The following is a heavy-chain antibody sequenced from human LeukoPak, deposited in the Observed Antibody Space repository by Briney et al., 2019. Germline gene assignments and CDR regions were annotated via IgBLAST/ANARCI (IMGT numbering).Heavy chain of an antibody. J-gene: IGHJ4*02. Sequence: GGSLRLSCAASGFIFDNYAMHWVRLAPGKGLKWVSLISGDGGSTYYADSVKGRFTISRDNSKNSLYLQMNSLRTEDTALYYCAKGSIAGAGADYWGQGTLVTVSS. V-gene: IGHV3-43*02. CDR1: GFIFDNYA. CDR3: AKGSIAGAGADY. D-gene: IGHD6-13*01. CDR2: ISGDGGST.